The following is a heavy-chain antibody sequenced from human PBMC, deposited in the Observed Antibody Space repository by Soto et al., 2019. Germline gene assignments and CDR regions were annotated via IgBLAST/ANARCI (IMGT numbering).Heavy chain of an antibody. Sequence: ASVKVSCKASGYTFTSYGISWVRQAPGQGLEWMGWISAYNGNTNYAQKLQGRVTMTTDTSTSTAYMELRSLRSDDTAVYYCARDHPTIFGSGSFDYWGQGTLVTVSS. V-gene: IGHV1-18*01. CDR2: ISAYNGNT. CDR1: GYTFTSYG. J-gene: IGHJ4*02. CDR3: ARDHPTIFGSGSFDY. D-gene: IGHD3-3*01.